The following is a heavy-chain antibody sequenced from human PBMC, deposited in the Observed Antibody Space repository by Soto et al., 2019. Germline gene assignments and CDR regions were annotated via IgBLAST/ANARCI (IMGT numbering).Heavy chain of an antibody. D-gene: IGHD3-22*01. J-gene: IGHJ3*02. CDR3: ARRGDYYDSSVNAIDI. CDR2: INHSGST. Sequence: QVQLQQWGAGLLKPSETLSLTCAVYGGSFSGYYWSWIRQPPGKGLEWIGEINHSGSTNYNPSLKSRVTISVDPSKNQFSLKLSSVTAADTAVYYCARRGDYYDSSVNAIDIWGQGTMVTVSS. CDR1: GGSFSGYY. V-gene: IGHV4-34*01.